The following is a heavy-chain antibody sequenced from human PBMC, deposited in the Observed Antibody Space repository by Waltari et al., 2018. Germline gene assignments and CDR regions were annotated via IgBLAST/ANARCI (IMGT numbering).Heavy chain of an antibody. CDR2: IYTSGTT. CDR3: ARDYYNGGFDY. Sequence: QVPLQESGPGLVKPSETLSLTCTVSGGSISRYSWSWIRQPAGKGLEWIGRIYTSGTTNYNPSLKSRLTMSVDTSKNQFSLTLSSVTAADTAVYYCARDYYNGGFDYWGQGTLVTVSS. V-gene: IGHV4-4*07. CDR1: GGSISRYS. J-gene: IGHJ4*02. D-gene: IGHD3-10*01.